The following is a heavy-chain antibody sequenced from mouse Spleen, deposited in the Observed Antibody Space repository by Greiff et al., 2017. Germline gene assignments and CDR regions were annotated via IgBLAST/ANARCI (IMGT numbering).Heavy chain of an antibody. CDR1: GFSLTSYG. CDR2: IWAGGST. V-gene: IGHV2-9*02. Sequence: VKLVESGPGLVAPSQSLSITCTVSGFSLTSYGVHWVRQPPGKGLEWLGVIWAGGSTNYNSALMSRLSISKDNSKSQVFLKMNSLQTDDTAMYYCARETPLLNWYFDVWGAGTTVTVSS. J-gene: IGHJ1*01. CDR3: ARETPLLNWYFDV. D-gene: IGHD2-10*01.